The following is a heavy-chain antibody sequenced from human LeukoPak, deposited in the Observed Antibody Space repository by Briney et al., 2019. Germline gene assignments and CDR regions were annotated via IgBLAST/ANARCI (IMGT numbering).Heavy chain of an antibody. J-gene: IGHJ5*02. D-gene: IGHD1-26*01. CDR1: GFTFSSYG. CDR2: ISFDGSHE. V-gene: IGHV3-30*18. CDR3: VKGVGPTKSGPFDP. Sequence: GGSLRLSCAASGFTFSSYGMHWARQASGKGLEWVAVISFDGSHEYYADSAKGRLTISRDTSKNTLYLQMNNLRAEDMAVYYCVKGVGPTKSGPFDPWGQGTLVTVSS.